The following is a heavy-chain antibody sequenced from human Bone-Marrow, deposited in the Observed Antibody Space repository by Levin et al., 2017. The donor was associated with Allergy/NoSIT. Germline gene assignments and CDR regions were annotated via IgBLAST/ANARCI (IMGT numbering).Heavy chain of an antibody. V-gene: IGHV5-10-1*01. CDR2: IDPSDSYT. D-gene: IGHD4-17*01. Sequence: KVSCKGSGYSFTSYWISWVRQMPGKGLEWMGRIDPSDSYTNYSPSFQGHVTISADKSISTAYLQWSSLKASDTAMYYCARHRTYGDSCFDYWGQGTLVTVSS. J-gene: IGHJ4*02. CDR3: ARHRTYGDSCFDY. CDR1: GYSFTSYW.